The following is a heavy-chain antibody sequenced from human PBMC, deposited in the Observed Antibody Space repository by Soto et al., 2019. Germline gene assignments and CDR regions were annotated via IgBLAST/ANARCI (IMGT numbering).Heavy chain of an antibody. J-gene: IGHJ5*02. CDR2: IRSKANSYAT. CDR1: GFTFSGSA. D-gene: IGHD1-7*01. Sequence: GGSLRLSCAASGFTFSGSAMHWVRQASGKGLEWVGRIRSKANSYATAYAASVKGRFTISRDDSKNTAYLQMNSLKTEDTAVNYCTIVLELRHYNWFDPWGQGTLVTVSS. CDR3: TIVLELRHYNWFDP. V-gene: IGHV3-73*01.